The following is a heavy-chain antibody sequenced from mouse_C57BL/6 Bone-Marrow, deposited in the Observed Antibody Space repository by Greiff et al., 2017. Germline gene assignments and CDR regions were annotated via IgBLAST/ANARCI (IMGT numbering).Heavy chain of an antibody. D-gene: IGHD1-1*01. V-gene: IGHV1-55*01. CDR3: ARGSPTVVACWYFAF. CDR2: IYPGSGST. J-gene: IGHJ1*03. Sequence: VQLQQPGAELVKPGASVKMSCKASGYTFTSYWITWVKQRPGQGLEWIGDIYPGSGSTTYNEKFKSKATLTVDKSSSTAYMSLSSPTSQDSALSYGARGSPTVVACWYFAFWGTGTTVTGSS. CDR1: GYTFTSYW.